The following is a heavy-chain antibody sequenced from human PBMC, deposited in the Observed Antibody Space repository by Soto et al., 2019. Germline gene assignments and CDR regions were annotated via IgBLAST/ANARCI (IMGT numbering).Heavy chain of an antibody. J-gene: IGHJ3*02. D-gene: IGHD3-16*01. CDR2: IKQDGSEK. CDR3: ARWQNDYIWGSYLGDAFDI. CDR1: GFTFSSYW. V-gene: IGHV3-7*01. Sequence: EVQLVESGGGLVQPGGSLRLSCAASGFTFSSYWMSWVRQAPGKGLEWVANIKQDGSEKYYVDSVKGRFTISRDNAKNLLYLQMNSLRAEDTAVYYCARWQNDYIWGSYLGDAFDIWGQGTMVTVSS.